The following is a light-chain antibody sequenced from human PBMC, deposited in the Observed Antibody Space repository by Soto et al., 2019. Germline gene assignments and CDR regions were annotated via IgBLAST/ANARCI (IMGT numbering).Light chain of an antibody. Sequence: EIVMTQSPATLSVSPGERATLSCRASQSVRSNLAWYQQRPGQAPRLLIYGASTRATGIPARFSGSGSGTEFTLTISSLQSEDFAIYYCQQYGNWPPLTFGGGTKVDIK. J-gene: IGKJ4*01. CDR3: QQYGNWPPLT. CDR1: QSVRSN. CDR2: GAS. V-gene: IGKV3-15*01.